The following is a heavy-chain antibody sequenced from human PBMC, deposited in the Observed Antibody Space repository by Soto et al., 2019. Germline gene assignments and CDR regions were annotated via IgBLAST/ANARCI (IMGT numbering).Heavy chain of an antibody. V-gene: IGHV1-2*04. D-gene: IGHD1-26*01. CDR3: ASAKTSGPGGGTTTSFDS. Sequence: ASVKVSCKASGYTFTGYYMHWVRQAPGQGLEWMGWINPNSGGTNYAQKFQGWVTMTRDTSISTAYMELSRLRSDDTAVYYCASAKTSGPGGGTTTSFDSWGQGTLVTVSS. J-gene: IGHJ4*02. CDR2: INPNSGGT. CDR1: GYTFTGYY.